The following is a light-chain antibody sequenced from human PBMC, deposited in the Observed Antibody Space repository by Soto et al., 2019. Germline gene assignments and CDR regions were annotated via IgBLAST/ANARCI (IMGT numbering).Light chain of an antibody. Sequence: DIQMTQSPSSLSASVGGRVTITCRASQSINTKLNWYQQKPGKAPKIMIYAASSLQSGVPSRFSGSGSGTDFTLTISSLKPEDFETYYCQQSYSTPLTVGGGTKVDIK. CDR3: QQSYSTPLT. CDR1: QSINTK. CDR2: AAS. J-gene: IGKJ4*01. V-gene: IGKV1-39*01.